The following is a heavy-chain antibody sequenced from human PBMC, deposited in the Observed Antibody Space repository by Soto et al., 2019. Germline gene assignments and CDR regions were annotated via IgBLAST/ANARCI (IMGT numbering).Heavy chain of an antibody. CDR3: ARARQYYDCELDP. J-gene: IGHJ5*02. CDR2: ISNSGRT. V-gene: IGHV4-31*02. D-gene: IGHD3-9*01. Sequence: WIWIRQHPGRGLEWIGYISNSGRTYDNPSLKSRLTISLDTSENQFSLELTSVTAADTAIYYCARARQYYDCELDPWGQGTLVTVSS.